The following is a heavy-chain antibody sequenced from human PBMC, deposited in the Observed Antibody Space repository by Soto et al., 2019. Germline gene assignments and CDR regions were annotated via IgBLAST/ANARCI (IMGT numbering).Heavy chain of an antibody. Sequence: GGSLRLSCAASGFTFSINWMNWVRQVPGKGLVWVSRLSPDGSITKYADSVKGRFTISRDNAKNTLYLQMNSLGVEDTAVYYCVRALGHCGEGSCSSWGQGTLVTAPQ. CDR3: VRALGHCGEGSCSS. V-gene: IGHV3-74*01. J-gene: IGHJ4*02. CDR2: LSPDGSIT. CDR1: GFTFSINW. D-gene: IGHD2-21*01.